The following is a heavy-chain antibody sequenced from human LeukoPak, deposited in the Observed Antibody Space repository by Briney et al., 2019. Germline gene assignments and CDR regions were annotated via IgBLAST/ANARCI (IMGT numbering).Heavy chain of an antibody. CDR1: GFTFSSYA. Sequence: GGSLRLSCAASGFTFSSYAMHWVRQAPGKGLEWVAVISYDGSNKYYADSVKGRFTISRDNSKNTLYLQMNGLRAEDTAVYYCARALPNYDFWSGYRTGGFDYWGQGTLVTVSS. D-gene: IGHD3-3*01. J-gene: IGHJ4*02. CDR2: ISYDGSNK. V-gene: IGHV3-30*04. CDR3: ARALPNYDFWSGYRTGGFDY.